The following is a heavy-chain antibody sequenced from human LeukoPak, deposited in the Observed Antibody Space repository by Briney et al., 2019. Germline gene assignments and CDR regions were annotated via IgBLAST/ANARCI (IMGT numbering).Heavy chain of an antibody. J-gene: IGHJ3*02. Sequence: SETLSLTCAVYGGSFSGYYWSWIRQPPGKGLEWIGEINHSGSTNYNPSLKSRVTISVDKSKNQFSLKLSSVTAADTAVYYCARHYGSGVGAFDIWGQGTMVTVSS. CDR1: GGSFSGYY. V-gene: IGHV4-34*01. CDR2: INHSGST. D-gene: IGHD3-10*01. CDR3: ARHYGSGVGAFDI.